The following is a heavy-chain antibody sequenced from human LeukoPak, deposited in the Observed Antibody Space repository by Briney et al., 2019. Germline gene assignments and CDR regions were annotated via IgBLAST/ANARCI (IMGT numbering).Heavy chain of an antibody. J-gene: IGHJ6*02. CDR1: GFTFSSYV. CDR2: IWYDGSNK. Sequence: GRSLRLSCAASGFTFSSYVIHWVRQAPGKGLEWVAVIWYDGSNKYYADSVKGRFTISRDNSKNTLYLQMNSLRAEDTAVYYCARDPQHFYYYYGMDVWGQGTTVTVSS. V-gene: IGHV3-33*01. CDR3: ARDPQHFYYYYGMDV.